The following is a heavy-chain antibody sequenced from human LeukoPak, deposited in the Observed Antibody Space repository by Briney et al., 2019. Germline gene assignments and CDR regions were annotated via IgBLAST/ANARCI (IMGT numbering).Heavy chain of an antibody. J-gene: IGHJ3*02. CDR3: ARGRWELLTGAFDI. Sequence: ASVKASCKASGYTFTGYDINWVRQATGQGLEWMGWMNPNSGNTGYAQKFQGRVTITRNTSISTAYMELSSLRSEDTAVYYCARGRWELLTGAFDIWGQGTMVTVSS. D-gene: IGHD1-26*01. CDR1: GYTFTGYD. CDR2: MNPNSGNT. V-gene: IGHV1-8*03.